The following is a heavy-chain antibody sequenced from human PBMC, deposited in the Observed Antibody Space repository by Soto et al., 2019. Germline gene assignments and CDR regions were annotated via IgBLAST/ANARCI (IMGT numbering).Heavy chain of an antibody. D-gene: IGHD3-22*01. Sequence: GGSLRLSCAASGFTFSSYEMNWVRQAPGKGLEWVSYISSSGITIYYADSVKGRFTISRDNAKNSLYLQMNSLRAEDTAVYYCARGTRGKSYYYDSSGRFDYWGKGPLVNVS. J-gene: IGHJ4*02. V-gene: IGHV3-48*03. CDR2: ISSSGITI. CDR3: ARGTRGKSYYYDSSGRFDY. CDR1: GFTFSSYE.